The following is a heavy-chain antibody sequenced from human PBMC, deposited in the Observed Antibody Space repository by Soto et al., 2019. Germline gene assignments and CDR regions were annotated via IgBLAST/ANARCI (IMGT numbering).Heavy chain of an antibody. J-gene: IGHJ4*02. CDR2: IWYDGSNK. V-gene: IGHV3-33*03. D-gene: IGHD3-16*01. CDR1: EFTISSYG. Sequence: PGGSLRLSCAASEFTISSYGMHWVSQAQGKGLEWVAVIWYDGSNKYYADSVKGRFTISRDDSKNTLYLEMNGLNTEDTAVYYCTADLPDWGAYAFDYWGQGILVTVPS. CDR3: TADLPDWGAYAFDY.